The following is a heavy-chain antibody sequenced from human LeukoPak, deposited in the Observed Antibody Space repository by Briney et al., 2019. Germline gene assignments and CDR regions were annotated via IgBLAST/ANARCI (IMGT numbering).Heavy chain of an antibody. CDR1: GYSFTSYW. J-gene: IGHJ4*02. Sequence: GESLKISCKGFGYSFTSYWIGGVRQIPGKGLEWMGIIYPRDSDTRYSPSFEGQVTISADKSISTAYLQWSSLKASDTAMYYCAKIDYGDYGFDYWGQGTLVTVSS. D-gene: IGHD4-17*01. CDR3: AKIDYGDYGFDY. CDR2: IYPRDSDT. V-gene: IGHV5-51*01.